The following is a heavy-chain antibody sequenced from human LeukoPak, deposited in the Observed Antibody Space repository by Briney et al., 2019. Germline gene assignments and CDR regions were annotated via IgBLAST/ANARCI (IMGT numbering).Heavy chain of an antibody. D-gene: IGHD1-1*01. V-gene: IGHV3-74*01. Sequence: GGSLRLSCAASGFTFSSYWMHWVRQAPGKGLVWVSRINSDGSRTSYADSVKGRFTISRDNAKNTLYLQMNSLRAEDTAVYYCXXXNWNGPNWFDPWGQGTLVTVSS. CDR1: GFTFSSYW. CDR3: XXXNWNGPNWFDP. J-gene: IGHJ5*02. CDR2: INSDGSRT.